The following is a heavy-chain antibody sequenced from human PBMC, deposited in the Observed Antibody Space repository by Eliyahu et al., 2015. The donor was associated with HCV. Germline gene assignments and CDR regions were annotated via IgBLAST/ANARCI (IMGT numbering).Heavy chain of an antibody. CDR1: GGSITTYX. CDR2: IYYSGST. Sequence: QVQLQESGPGLVKPSETLSLTCTVSGGSITTYXWSWIRQPPGKGLEWIGDIYYSGSTNYNPSLKSRVTMSVDTSKNQFSLKLSSVTAADTAVYYCSSGGGGIAVAGTGGWFDPWGQGTLVTVSS. V-gene: IGHV4-59*01. D-gene: IGHD6-19*01. J-gene: IGHJ5*02. CDR3: SSGGGGIAVAGTGGWFDP.